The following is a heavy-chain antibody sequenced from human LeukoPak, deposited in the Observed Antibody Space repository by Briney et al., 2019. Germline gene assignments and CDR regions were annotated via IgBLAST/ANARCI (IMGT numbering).Heavy chain of an antibody. J-gene: IGHJ4*02. V-gene: IGHV4-59*01. D-gene: IGHD6-19*01. CDR2: IYYSGST. CDR1: GASLSSSY. Sequence: SETLSLTCTVSGASLSSSYWNWIRQSPGKGLEWIGYIYYSGSTNYNPSLKSRVAISVDTSKNQFSLKLSSVTAADTAVYYCARDGTIAVAGRGGYFDYWGQGTLVTVSS. CDR3: ARDGTIAVAGRGGYFDY.